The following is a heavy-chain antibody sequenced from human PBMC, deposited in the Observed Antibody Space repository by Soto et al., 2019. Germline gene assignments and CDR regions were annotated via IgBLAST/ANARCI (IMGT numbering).Heavy chain of an antibody. CDR1: GGSFNAFY. Sequence: SETLSLTCAVYGGSFNAFYWSWIRQTPGKGLEWIGYFYYSGSTYYNPSLKIRVTISVNTSKNQFSLKLSSVTAADTAVYYCARSVFPWGQGTLVTVSS. J-gene: IGHJ5*02. V-gene: IGHV4-34*09. CDR3: ARSVFP. CDR2: FYYSGST.